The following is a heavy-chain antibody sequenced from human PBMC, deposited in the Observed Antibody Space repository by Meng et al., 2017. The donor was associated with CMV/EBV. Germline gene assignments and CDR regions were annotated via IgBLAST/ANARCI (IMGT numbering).Heavy chain of an antibody. Sequence: GESLKISCAASGFTFDDYGMSWVRQAPGKGLEWVSGINWNGGSTGYADSVKGRFTISRDNAKNSLYLQMNSLRAEDTALYYCVRDLVVPPEDYYGMDVWGQGTTVTVSS. V-gene: IGHV3-20*04. CDR2: INWNGGST. J-gene: IGHJ6*02. CDR3: VRDLVVPPEDYYGMDV. CDR1: GFTFDDYG. D-gene: IGHD2-2*01.